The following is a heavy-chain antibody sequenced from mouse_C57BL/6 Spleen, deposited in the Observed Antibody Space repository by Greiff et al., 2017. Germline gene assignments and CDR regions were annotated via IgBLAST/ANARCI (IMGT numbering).Heavy chain of an antibody. CDR2: IYPSDSET. Sequence: QVQLQQPGAELVRPGSSVKLSCKASGYTFTSYWMDWVKQRPGQGLEWIGNIYPSDSETHYNQKFKDKATLTVDKSSSTAYMQLSSLTSEDSAVYYCVVYYYGSRYYFDYWGQGTTLTVSS. CDR1: GYTFTSYW. V-gene: IGHV1-61*01. J-gene: IGHJ2*01. CDR3: VVYYYGSRYYFDY. D-gene: IGHD1-1*01.